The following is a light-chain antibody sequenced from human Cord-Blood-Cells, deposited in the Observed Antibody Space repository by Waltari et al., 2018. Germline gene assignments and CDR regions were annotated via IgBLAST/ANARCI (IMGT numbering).Light chain of an antibody. CDR3: QQYNNWPPYT. CDR2: GAS. J-gene: IGKJ2*01. V-gene: IGKV3-15*01. CDR1: HSVSSN. Sequence: EIVMTQSPATLSVSPGERATLSCRASHSVSSNLAWYQQKPGQAPRLPIYGASTRVTGIPARFSGSGSGTEFTLTISSLQSEDFAVYYCQQYNNWPPYTFGQGTK.